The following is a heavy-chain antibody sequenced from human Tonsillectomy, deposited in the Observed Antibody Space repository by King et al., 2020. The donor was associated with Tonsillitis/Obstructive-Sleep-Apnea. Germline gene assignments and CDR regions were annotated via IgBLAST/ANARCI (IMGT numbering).Heavy chain of an antibody. CDR2: VNSDGSST. V-gene: IGHV3-74*01. Sequence: EVQLVESGGGLVQPGGSLRLSCAASGFTFSSYWMHWVRQAPGKGLVGVSRVNSDGSSTTYADPVKGRFTISRDNAKNRLYLQMNSLRAEDTAVYYCASGMVPAASFDYWGQGTLVTVSS. CDR3: ASGMVPAASFDY. CDR1: GFTFSSYW. J-gene: IGHJ4*02. D-gene: IGHD2-2*01.